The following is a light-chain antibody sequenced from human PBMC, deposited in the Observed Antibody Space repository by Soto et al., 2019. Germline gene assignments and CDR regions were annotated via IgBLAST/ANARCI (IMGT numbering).Light chain of an antibody. CDR2: DVT. Sequence: QSALTQPRSVSGSPGQSVTISCTGTSSDVGAYNYVSWHQQHPGKAPKLVIYDVTQRPSGVPDRFSASKSGITASLTISGLQAEDEADYYCCSYAAGDSFKFGGGTKLPVL. V-gene: IGLV2-11*01. CDR1: SSDVGAYNY. J-gene: IGLJ2*01. CDR3: CSYAAGDSFK.